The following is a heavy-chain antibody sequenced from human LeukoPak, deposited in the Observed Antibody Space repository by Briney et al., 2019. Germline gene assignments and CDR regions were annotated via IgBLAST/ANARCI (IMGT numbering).Heavy chain of an antibody. CDR3: ARAFVPGTFDY. J-gene: IGHJ4*02. D-gene: IGHD1-1*01. CDR2: IYYSGST. CDR1: GGSISSYY. V-gene: IGHV4-59*01. Sequence: SETLSLTCTVSGGSISSYYWSWIRQPPGKGLEWIGYIYYSGSTNYNPSLKRRVTISVDTSKNQFSLKLSSVTAADTAVYYCARAFVPGTFDYWGQGTLVTVSS.